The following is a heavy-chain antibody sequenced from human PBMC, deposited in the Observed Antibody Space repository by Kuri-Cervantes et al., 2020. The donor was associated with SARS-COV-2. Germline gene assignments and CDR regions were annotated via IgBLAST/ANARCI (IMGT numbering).Heavy chain of an antibody. CDR3: ERMGDGYDFEY. Sequence: SGPTLVKPTETLTVTCTFSGFSLNTNGNRVSWIRQTPGKALEWLARIDWDDDKFYSTSLKSRLIISKDTSKNQVVLTLTNVDPGDTGTYYCERMGDGYDFEYWGQGTVVTVSS. CDR1: GFSLNTNGNR. D-gene: IGHD5-24*01. J-gene: IGHJ4*02. CDR2: IDWDDDK. V-gene: IGHV2-70*04.